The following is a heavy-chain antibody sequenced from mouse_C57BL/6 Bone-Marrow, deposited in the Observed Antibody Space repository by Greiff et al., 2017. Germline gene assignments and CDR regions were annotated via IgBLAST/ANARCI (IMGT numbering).Heavy chain of an antibody. V-gene: IGHV1-61*01. CDR1: GYTFTSYW. Sequence: QVQLQQPGAELVRPGSSVKLSCKASGYTFTSYWMDWVKQRPGQGLEWIGNIYPSDSETHYNQKFKDKATLTVDKSSSTAYMQLSSLTSEDSAVYDCARDWDGGDYWGQGTTLTVSS. CDR2: IYPSDSET. D-gene: IGHD4-1*01. CDR3: ARDWDGGDY. J-gene: IGHJ2*01.